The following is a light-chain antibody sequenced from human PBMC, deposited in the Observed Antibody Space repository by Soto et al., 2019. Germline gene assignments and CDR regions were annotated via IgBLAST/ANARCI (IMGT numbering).Light chain of an antibody. CDR2: WAS. Sequence: DIVMTQSPDSLAVSLGERATINCKSSQSVLYSSDNKNYLAWYQQKPGQPPNLLLYWASTRESGVPDRFSGSGSATDFTLTISSLQAEDVAVYYCQQYYSTPYTFGQGTKLEIK. CDR3: QQYYSTPYT. CDR1: QSVLYSSDNKNY. J-gene: IGKJ2*01. V-gene: IGKV4-1*01.